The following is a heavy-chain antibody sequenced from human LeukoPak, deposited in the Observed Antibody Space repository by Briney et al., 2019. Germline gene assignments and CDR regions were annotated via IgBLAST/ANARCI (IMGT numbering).Heavy chain of an antibody. CDR3: ARGYCRDDICQVFPY. V-gene: IGHV4-59*02. D-gene: IGHD2-21*02. CDR1: GGSVSSYF. Sequence: SETLSLTCTVSGGSVSSYFWSWIRQTPEKGLEWIGYMSYSGRTDYGPSLKSRVTMSVDTSKNQFSLKMSYVTAADTGVYYCARGYCRDDICQVFPYWGQGTLVTVSS. J-gene: IGHJ4*02. CDR2: MSYSGRT.